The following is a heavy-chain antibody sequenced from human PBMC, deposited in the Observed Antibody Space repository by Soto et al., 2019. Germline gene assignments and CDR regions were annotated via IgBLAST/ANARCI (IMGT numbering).Heavy chain of an antibody. CDR3: ARDGGAVVDVPFDN. V-gene: IGHV3-7*03. CDR1: GFSFSSYW. D-gene: IGHD2-2*01. Sequence: EVRLLEYGGALVQPGGSLRLSCITSGFSFSSYWLSWVRQAPGRGLEWVANIKEDGSEGYYVDSVKGRFTIFRDNAKSSLFLQMNSLRAEDTAVYYCARDGGAVVDVPFDNWGQGTLVTVSS. CDR2: IKEDGSEG. J-gene: IGHJ4*02.